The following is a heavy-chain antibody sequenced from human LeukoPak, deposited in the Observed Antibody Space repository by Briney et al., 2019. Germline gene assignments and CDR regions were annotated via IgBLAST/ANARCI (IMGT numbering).Heavy chain of an antibody. CDR1: GFIFSSSG. Sequence: GGSLRLSCTASGFIFSSSGMHWVRQSPDKGLQWVTFMRSDGSHTYYADFVKGRFIISRDDSKSALYLELNSLTSDDTAVYYCVKGTGSYSEYYFDAWGQGTPVTVSS. CDR3: VKGTGSYSEYYFDA. V-gene: IGHV3-30*02. CDR2: MRSDGSHT. J-gene: IGHJ4*02. D-gene: IGHD3-10*01.